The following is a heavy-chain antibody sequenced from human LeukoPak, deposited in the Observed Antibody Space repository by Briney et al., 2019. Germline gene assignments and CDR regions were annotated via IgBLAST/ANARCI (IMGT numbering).Heavy chain of an antibody. V-gene: IGHV3-30*02. CDR3: AKDRGRGYSYGYPAWGCDY. J-gene: IGHJ4*02. CDR1: GFTFDDYG. Sequence: GGSLRLSCAASGFTFDDYGMHWVRQAPGKGLEWVAFIRYDGSNKYYADSVKGRFTISRDNSKNTLYLQMNSLRAEDTAVYYCAKDRGRGYSYGYPAWGCDYWGQGTLVTVSS. CDR2: IRYDGSNK. D-gene: IGHD5-18*01.